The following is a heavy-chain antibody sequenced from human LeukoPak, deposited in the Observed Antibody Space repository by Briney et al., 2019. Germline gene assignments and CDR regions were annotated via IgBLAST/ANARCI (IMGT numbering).Heavy chain of an antibody. D-gene: IGHD3-16*01. CDR2: INTDGSST. CDR1: GFTFSSYW. J-gene: IGHJ4*02. Sequence: PGGSLRLSCAASGFTFSSYWMHWVRQAPGKGLVWVSRINTDGSSTYYADSVKGRFTISRDNSKNTLYLQMNSLRAEDTAVYYCAKLGGRSFNDYWGQGTLVTVSS. V-gene: IGHV3-74*01. CDR3: AKLGGRSFNDY.